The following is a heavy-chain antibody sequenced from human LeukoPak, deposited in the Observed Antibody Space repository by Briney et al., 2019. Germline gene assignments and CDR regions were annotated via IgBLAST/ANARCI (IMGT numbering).Heavy chain of an antibody. J-gene: IGHJ4*02. CDR2: IFYSGSTNSGST. V-gene: IGHV4-59*01. CDR3: ARYRGATTVTRYYFDY. CDR1: GGSIRNYY. D-gene: IGHD4-17*01. Sequence: SSETLSLTCTVSGGSIRNYYWSWIRQPPGKGLEWIGYIFYSGSTNSGSTNYNPSLKSRVTISVDTSKNQLSLKLNSLTAADRAVYYCARYRGATTVTRYYFDYWGQGTLVSVSS.